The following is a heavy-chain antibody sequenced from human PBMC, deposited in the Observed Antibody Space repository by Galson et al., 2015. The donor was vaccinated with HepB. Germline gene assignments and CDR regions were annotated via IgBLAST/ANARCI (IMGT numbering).Heavy chain of an antibody. J-gene: IGHJ4*02. D-gene: IGHD6-19*01. CDR2: INAGNGNT. V-gene: IGHV1-3*01. CDR1: GYTFTSYA. CDR3: ARVGIAVADDY. Sequence: SGYTFTSYAMHWVRQAPGQRLEWMGWINAGNGNTKYSQKFQGRVTITRDTSASTAYMELSSLRSEDTAVYYCARVGIAVADDYWGQGTLVTVSS.